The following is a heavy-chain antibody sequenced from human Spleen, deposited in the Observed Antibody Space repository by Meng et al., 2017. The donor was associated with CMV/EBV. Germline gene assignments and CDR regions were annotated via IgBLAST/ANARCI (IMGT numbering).Heavy chain of an antibody. CDR3: ARKGLLWFGELLGDWFDP. Sequence: QITLKESGPTLVKPTQTLTLTCPFAGFSLSTSGVGVGWIRQPPGKALEWLALIYWDDDKRYSPSLKSRLTITKDTSKNQVVLTMTNMDPVDTATYYCARKGLLWFGELLGDWFDPWGQGTLVTVAS. J-gene: IGHJ5*02. CDR1: GFSLSTSGVG. CDR2: IYWDDDK. V-gene: IGHV2-5*02. D-gene: IGHD3-10*01.